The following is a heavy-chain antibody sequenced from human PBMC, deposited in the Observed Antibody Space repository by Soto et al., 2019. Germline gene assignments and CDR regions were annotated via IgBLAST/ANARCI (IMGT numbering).Heavy chain of an antibody. CDR3: AGVNTFQRDWEKHHYFDLEV. J-gene: IGHJ6*03. CDR2: IYYSLNT. V-gene: IGHV4-39*05. CDR1: GDSITSGSYY. Sequence: TPSRTCSGSGDSITSGSYYWGWIRQRPGKGLEWIGSIYYSLNTYYNPSFRSRVTISVYTSKNLFSLRLRSVTAADTAASYWAGVNTFQRDWEKHHYFDLEVWGNG. D-gene: IGHD3-3*01.